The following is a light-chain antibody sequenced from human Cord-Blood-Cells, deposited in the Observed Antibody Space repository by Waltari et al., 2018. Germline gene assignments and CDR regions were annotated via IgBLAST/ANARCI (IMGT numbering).Light chain of an antibody. CDR1: SSDVGGYNY. Sequence: QSALTQPASVSGSPGQSITISCTGTSSDVGGYNYVSWYQQHPGKAPKLLIYDGSNRPSGVSNRVSGSKSGNTASLTISGRQAEDEADYYCSSYTRSSTRVFGGGTKLTVL. CDR3: SSYTRSSTRV. CDR2: DGS. J-gene: IGLJ3*02. V-gene: IGLV2-14*01.